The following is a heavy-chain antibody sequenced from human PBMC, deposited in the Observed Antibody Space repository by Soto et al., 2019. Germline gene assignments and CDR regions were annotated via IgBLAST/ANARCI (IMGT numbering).Heavy chain of an antibody. CDR3: ARRYNDYGDYFDY. Sequence: SETLSLTCTVSGGSISSGGYYWSWIRQHPGKGLEWIGYIYYSGSTYYNPSLKSRVTISVDTSKNQFSLKLSSVTAADTAVYYCARRYNDYGDYFDYWGQGTLVTVSS. V-gene: IGHV4-31*03. J-gene: IGHJ4*02. CDR2: IYYSGST. D-gene: IGHD4-17*01. CDR1: GGSISSGGYY.